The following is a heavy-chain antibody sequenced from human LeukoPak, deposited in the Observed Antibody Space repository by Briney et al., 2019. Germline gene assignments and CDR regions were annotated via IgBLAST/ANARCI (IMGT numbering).Heavy chain of an antibody. D-gene: IGHD6-19*01. J-gene: IGHJ4*02. Sequence: PGGSLRLSCAAPGFTFSIYVMSWVRQAPGKGLEWVSAIGGGATTYYADYVKGRFTISRDNSKNTLYLQMNSLRAKDTAIYYCAKAGRLQAVAGCIDYWGQGTLVTVS. CDR1: GFTFSIYV. CDR2: IGGGATT. CDR3: AKAGRLQAVAGCIDY. V-gene: IGHV3-23*01.